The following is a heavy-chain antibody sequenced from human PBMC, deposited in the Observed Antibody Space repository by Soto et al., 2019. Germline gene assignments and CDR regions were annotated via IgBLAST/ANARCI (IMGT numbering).Heavy chain of an antibody. J-gene: IGHJ3*02. Sequence: PSETLSLTCTVSGGSISSGGYYWSWIRQHPGKGPEWIGYIYYSGSTYYNPSLKSRVTISVDTSKNQFSLKLSSVTAADTAVYYCARLERASSSAADAFDIWGQGTMVTVSS. CDR3: ARLERASSSAADAFDI. V-gene: IGHV4-31*03. CDR2: IYYSGST. D-gene: IGHD6-6*01. CDR1: GGSISSGGYY.